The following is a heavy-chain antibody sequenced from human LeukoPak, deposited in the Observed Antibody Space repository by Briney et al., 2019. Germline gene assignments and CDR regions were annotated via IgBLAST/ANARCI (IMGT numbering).Heavy chain of an antibody. CDR2: IRYEGSNK. J-gene: IGHJ3*02. CDR1: GFTFSNYG. V-gene: IGHV3-30*02. CDR3: AKKTRVGATVDAFDI. D-gene: IGHD1-26*01. Sequence: GGSLRLSCAASGFTFSNYGKHWVRQAPGKGLEWVASIRYEGSNKYYADSVKGRFTISRDNSKNTLYLQMNSLRAEDTAVYYCAKKTRVGATVDAFDIWVQGTMVGVSS.